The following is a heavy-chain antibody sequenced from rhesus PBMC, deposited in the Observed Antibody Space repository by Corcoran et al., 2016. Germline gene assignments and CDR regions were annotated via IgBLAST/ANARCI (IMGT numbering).Heavy chain of an antibody. V-gene: IGHV4-92*01. CDR1: GGSISDSYY. D-gene: IGHD3-28*01. J-gene: IGHJ4*01. CDR3: ARGYYLAFDY. CDR2: IYGSGGST. Sequence: QVQLQASGPGLVKPSETLSLTCTVSGGSISDSYYWTWIRPPPGKGLEWMGRIYGSGGSTSYNPSLKSRVTISKDTSKNQFSLKLSSVTAADTAVYYCARGYYLAFDYWGQGVLVTVSS.